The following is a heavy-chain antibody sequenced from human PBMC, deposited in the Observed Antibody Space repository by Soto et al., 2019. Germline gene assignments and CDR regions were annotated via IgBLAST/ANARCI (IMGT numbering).Heavy chain of an antibody. V-gene: IGHV4-30-2*01. CDR1: GGSISTGVYS. Sequence: SETLSLTCDVSGGSISTGVYSWNWIRQPPGKGLEWVGYINHSGSTYDNPSLKSRVTMSVNRSKNQFSLNLTSVTAADTAVYFCARGHYRYDMDVWGQGTTAPVSS. CDR3: ARGHYRYDMDV. CDR2: INHSGST. J-gene: IGHJ6*02.